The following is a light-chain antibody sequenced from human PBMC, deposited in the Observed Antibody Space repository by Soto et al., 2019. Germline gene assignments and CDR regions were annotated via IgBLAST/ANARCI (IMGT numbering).Light chain of an antibody. CDR1: NNDVGAYNY. CDR2: DVS. V-gene: IGLV2-14*03. CDR3: SSYTRSNTVL. Sequence: QSALTQPASVSGSPGQSITISCTGTNNDVGAYNYVSWFQQHPGKAPKTMIYDVSNRPSGVSNRFSGSKSGNTASLTISGLQAEDEADYYCSSYTRSNTVLFGGGTKLTV. J-gene: IGLJ3*02.